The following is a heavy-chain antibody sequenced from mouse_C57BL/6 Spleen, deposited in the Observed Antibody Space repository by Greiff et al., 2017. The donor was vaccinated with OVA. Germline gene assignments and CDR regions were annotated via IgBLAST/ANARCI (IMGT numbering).Heavy chain of an antibody. CDR1: GYSFTGYF. J-gene: IGHJ3*01. V-gene: IGHV1-20*01. D-gene: IGHD1-1*01. CDR3: AREDRLLAWFAY. CDR2: INPYNGDT. Sequence: VQLKESGPELVKPGDSVKISCKASGYSFTGYFMNWVMQSHGKSLEWIGRINPYNGDTFYNQKFKGTATLTVDKSSSTAHMELRSLTSEDSAVYYCAREDRLLAWFAYWGQGTLVTVSA.